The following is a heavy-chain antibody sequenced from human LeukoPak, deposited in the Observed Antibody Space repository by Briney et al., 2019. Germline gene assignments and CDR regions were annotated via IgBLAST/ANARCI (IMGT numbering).Heavy chain of an antibody. J-gene: IGHJ4*02. Sequence: SETLSLTCTVSGDSISSYYWSWIRQPPGKGLEWIGYIYYSGSTNYNPSLKSRVTISVDTSKNQFSLKLSSVTAADTAVYYCARVVWGSYRYANWGQGTLVTVSS. V-gene: IGHV4-59*01. CDR3: ARVVWGSYRYAN. D-gene: IGHD3-16*02. CDR2: IYYSGST. CDR1: GDSISSYY.